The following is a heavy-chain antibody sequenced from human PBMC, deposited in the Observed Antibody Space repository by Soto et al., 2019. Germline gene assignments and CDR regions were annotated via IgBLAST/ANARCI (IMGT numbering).Heavy chain of an antibody. V-gene: IGHV1-8*01. CDR3: ARGRAPDYDFWSGYGKDFDY. CDR2: MNPNSGNT. Sequence: GASVKVSCKASGYTFTSYDINWVRQATGQGLEWMGWMNPNSGNTGYAQKFQGRVTMTRNTSISTAYMELSSLRSEDTAVYYCARGRAPDYDFWSGYGKDFDYWGQGTLVTVSS. J-gene: IGHJ4*02. CDR1: GYTFTSYD. D-gene: IGHD3-3*01.